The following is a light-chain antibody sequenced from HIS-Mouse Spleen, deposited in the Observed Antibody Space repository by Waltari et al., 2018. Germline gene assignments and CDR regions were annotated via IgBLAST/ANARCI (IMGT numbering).Light chain of an antibody. V-gene: IGLV2-14*01. CDR2: EVN. Sequence: QSALPQPASVSGSPGQSITISCTGTSSDVGAYNYVPWYQQHPGKALKLMIYEVNNRPSGAASRCSGSTSGNAASPTIAGLQAEEDADYYCSSYTSSSTLVFGGGTKLTVL. J-gene: IGLJ2*01. CDR3: SSYTSSSTLV. CDR1: SSDVGAYNY.